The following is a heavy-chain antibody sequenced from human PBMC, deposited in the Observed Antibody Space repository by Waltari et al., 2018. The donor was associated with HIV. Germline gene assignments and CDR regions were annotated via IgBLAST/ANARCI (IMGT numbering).Heavy chain of an antibody. CDR3: AKEDSSSSDPHYFDN. J-gene: IGHJ4*02. Sequence: QVQLVESGGGVVQPGRSLRLSCAASGFTFRNYGMHWVRQAPGKGLEWVAVIWDDENKKDYADSVKGRFTIARDDSKNTLYLQLNSLRAEDTAMYYCAKEDSSSSDPHYFDNWGQGTLVTVSS. CDR1: GFTFRNYG. V-gene: IGHV3-30*18. D-gene: IGHD6-6*01. CDR2: IWDDENKK.